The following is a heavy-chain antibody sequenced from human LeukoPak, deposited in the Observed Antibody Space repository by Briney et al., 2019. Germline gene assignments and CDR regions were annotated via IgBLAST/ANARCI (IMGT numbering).Heavy chain of an antibody. CDR1: GYTFTSYD. CDR2: MNPNSGNT. Sequence: ASVKVSCKASGYTFTSYDINWVRQATGQGLEWMGWMNPNSGNTGYAQNFQGRLTMTRNTSISTAYMELSSLRSEDTAVYYCARRIGRDYAFDYWGQGTLVTVSS. V-gene: IGHV1-8*01. CDR3: ARRIGRDYAFDY. D-gene: IGHD4-17*01. J-gene: IGHJ4*02.